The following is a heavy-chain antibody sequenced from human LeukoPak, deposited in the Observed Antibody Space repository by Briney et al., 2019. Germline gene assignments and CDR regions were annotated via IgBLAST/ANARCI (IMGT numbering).Heavy chain of an antibody. V-gene: IGHV3-23*01. Sequence: PGGSLRLSCAASGFTFSSYAMSWVRQAPGKGLGWVSAISGSGGSTYYADSVKGRFTISRDNSKNTLYLQMNSLRAEDTAVYYCAKSRPPQGNWNELDYWGQGTLVTVSS. D-gene: IGHD1-1*01. CDR2: ISGSGGST. CDR3: AKSRPPQGNWNELDY. J-gene: IGHJ4*02. CDR1: GFTFSSYA.